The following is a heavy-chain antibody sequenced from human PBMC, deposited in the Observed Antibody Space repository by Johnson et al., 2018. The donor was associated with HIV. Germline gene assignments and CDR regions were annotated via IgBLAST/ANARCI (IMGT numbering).Heavy chain of an antibody. Sequence: VQLVESGGGLIQPGGSLRLSCAGSGFTVSSNYMSWVRQAPGKGLEWVSVIYSGGSTYYADSVKGRFTISRDNSKNTLYLQMNSLRAEDTAVYYCASLGANWGRGAFDIWGQGTMVTVSS. CDR2: IYSGGST. CDR1: GFTVSSNY. D-gene: IGHD7-27*01. CDR3: ASLGANWGRGAFDI. V-gene: IGHV3-66*03. J-gene: IGHJ3*02.